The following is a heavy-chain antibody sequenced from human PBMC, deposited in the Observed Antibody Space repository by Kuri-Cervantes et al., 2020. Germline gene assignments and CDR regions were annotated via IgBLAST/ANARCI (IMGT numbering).Heavy chain of an antibody. CDR3: AKPTWGSPAYFDY. Sequence: GESLKISCAASGFTFSSYGMHWVRQAPGKGLEWVAVIWYDGSNKYYADSVKGRFTISRDNSKNTLYLQMNSLRAEDTAVYYCAKPTWGSPAYFDYWGQGTLVTVSS. V-gene: IGHV3-33*06. CDR2: IWYDGSNK. CDR1: GFTFSSYG. D-gene: IGHD3-16*01. J-gene: IGHJ4*02.